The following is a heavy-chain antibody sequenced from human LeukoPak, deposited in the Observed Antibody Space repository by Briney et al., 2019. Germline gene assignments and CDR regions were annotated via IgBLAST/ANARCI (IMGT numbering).Heavy chain of an antibody. CDR3: ARSFFGSGTYLWY. D-gene: IGHD3-10*01. J-gene: IGHJ4*02. CDR1: GGSISSAGYY. V-gene: IGHV4-61*02. CDR2: IYSSGST. Sequence: SETLSLTCTVSGGSISSAGYYWSWIRQPAGKGLEWIGRIYSSGSTNYNPSLKSRVTISEDTSKNQFSLKLSSVTAADTAVYYCARSFFGSGTYLWYWGQGTLVTVSS.